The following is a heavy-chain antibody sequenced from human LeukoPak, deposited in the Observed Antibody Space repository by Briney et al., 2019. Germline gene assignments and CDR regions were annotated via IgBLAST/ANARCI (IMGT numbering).Heavy chain of an antibody. Sequence: GGSLRLSCAASGFTFDDYAMHWVRQAPGKGLEWVSGISWNSGSIGYADSVKGRFTISRDNAKNSLYLQMNSLRAEDTAVYYCASDVTTVTNRIDYWGQGTLVTVSS. V-gene: IGHV3-9*01. CDR2: ISWNSGSI. CDR1: GFTFDDYA. D-gene: IGHD4-17*01. J-gene: IGHJ4*02. CDR3: ASDVTTVTNRIDY.